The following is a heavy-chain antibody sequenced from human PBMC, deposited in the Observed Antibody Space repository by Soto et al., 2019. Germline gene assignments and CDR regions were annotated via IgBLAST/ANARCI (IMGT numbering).Heavy chain of an antibody. D-gene: IGHD6-13*01. V-gene: IGHV4-31*03. Sequence: SETLSLTCTVSGGSISSGGYYWSWIRQHPGKGLEWIGYIYYSGSTYYNPSLKSRVTISVDTSKNQFSLKLSSVTAADTAAYYCARGLPGYSSSWYGPALDYWGQGTLVTVSS. CDR2: IYYSGST. CDR1: GGSISSGGYY. J-gene: IGHJ4*02. CDR3: ARGLPGYSSSWYGPALDY.